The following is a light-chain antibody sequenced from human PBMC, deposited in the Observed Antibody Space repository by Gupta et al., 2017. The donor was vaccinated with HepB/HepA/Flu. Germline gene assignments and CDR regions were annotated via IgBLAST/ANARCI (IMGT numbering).Light chain of an antibody. J-gene: IGKJ5*01. Sequence: EIVLTQSPATLSLSPGERATLSCRASQSVSSYLAWYQQKPGQAPRLLIYDASNRATGIPARFSGSGCGTDVTLTISSREPEDFAGYYCQQRSNWPPITFGQGTRLEIK. CDR3: QQRSNWPPIT. CDR1: QSVSSY. V-gene: IGKV3-11*01. CDR2: DAS.